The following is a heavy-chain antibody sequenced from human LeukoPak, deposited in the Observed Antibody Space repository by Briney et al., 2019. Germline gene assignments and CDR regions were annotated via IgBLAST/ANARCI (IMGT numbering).Heavy chain of an antibody. CDR3: AELGITMIGGV. CDR2: ISSSGSTI. CDR1: GFTFSSYE. J-gene: IGHJ6*04. Sequence: GGSLRLSCAASGFTFSSYEMNWVRQAPGKGLEWGSYISSSGSTIYYADSVKGRFTISRDNAKNSLYLQMNTLRAEDTAVYYCAELGITMIGGVWGKGTTVTISS. D-gene: IGHD3-10*02. V-gene: IGHV3-48*03.